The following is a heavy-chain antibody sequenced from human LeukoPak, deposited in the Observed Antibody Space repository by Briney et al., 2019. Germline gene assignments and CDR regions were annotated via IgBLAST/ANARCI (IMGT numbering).Heavy chain of an antibody. J-gene: IGHJ2*01. D-gene: IGHD2-15*01. Sequence: PGRSLRLSCAAAEFKFDDYAMHWVRQGPGKGLEWVSGISWSSGHMEYADSVKGRFTISRDNAWNSLYLQMDGLRREDTALYYCVRSVVVVAATPTHFDLWGRGTQVIVSS. CDR1: EFKFDDYA. V-gene: IGHV3-9*01. CDR3: VRSVVVVAATPTHFDL. CDR2: ISWSSGHM.